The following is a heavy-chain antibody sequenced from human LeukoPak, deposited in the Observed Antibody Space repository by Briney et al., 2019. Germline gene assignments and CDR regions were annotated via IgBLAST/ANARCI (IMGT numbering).Heavy chain of an antibody. D-gene: IGHD2-15*01. V-gene: IGHV3-7*03. CDR2: IKQGGSEK. CDR1: GFSFSNYA. Sequence: GGSLRLSCSASGFSFSNYAMYWVRQAPGKGREWGANIKQGGSEKYYVESVKGRVTISRDNAKNSLYLQMNSLRAEDTAVYYCARDFGLRCSGGTCYSVYYYGMDVWGKGTTVTVSS. J-gene: IGHJ6*04. CDR3: ARDFGLRCSGGTCYSVYYYGMDV.